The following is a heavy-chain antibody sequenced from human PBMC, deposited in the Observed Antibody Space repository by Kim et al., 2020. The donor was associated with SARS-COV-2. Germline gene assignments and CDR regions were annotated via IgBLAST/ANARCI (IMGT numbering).Heavy chain of an antibody. CDR2: MNPNSGNT. CDR3: ARPYSSSTSCYRAGGNYYYYGMVM. V-gene: IGHV1-8*01. Sequence: ASVKVSCKASGYTFTSYDINWVRQATGQGLEWMGWMNPNSGNTGYAQKFQGRVTMTRNNSISTAYMELSSLRAEDTAVYYCARPYSSSTSCYRAGGNYYYYGMVMWGQGTTVTVSS. D-gene: IGHD2-2*01. J-gene: IGHJ6*02. CDR1: GYTFTSYD.